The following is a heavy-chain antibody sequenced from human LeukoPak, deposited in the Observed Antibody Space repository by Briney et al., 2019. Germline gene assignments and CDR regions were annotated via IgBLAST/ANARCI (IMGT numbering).Heavy chain of an antibody. CDR2: IYYSGST. D-gene: IGHD6-13*01. V-gene: IGHV4-59*12. J-gene: IGHJ4*02. Sequence: KPSETLSLTCTVSGGSISSYYWSWIRQPPGKGLEWIGYIYYSGSTNYNPSLKSRVTISVDTSKNQFSLKLSSVTAADTAVYYCARGGSSSWYARALDYWGQGTLVTVSS. CDR3: ARGGSSSWYARALDY. CDR1: GGSISSYY.